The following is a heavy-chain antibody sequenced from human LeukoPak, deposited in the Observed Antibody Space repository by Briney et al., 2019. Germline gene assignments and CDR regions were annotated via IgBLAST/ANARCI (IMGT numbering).Heavy chain of an antibody. V-gene: IGHV4-39*07. CDR3: ARDAGYSSAFNS. D-gene: IGHD6-19*01. CDR1: GGSISSSSYY. Sequence: SETLSLTCTVSGGSISSSSYYWGWIRQPPGKGLEWIGSLYYSGSPYYNPSLKSRVTISVDMSKNQFSLKLSSVTAADTAMYYCARDAGYSSAFNSWGQGNLVTVSS. J-gene: IGHJ5*01. CDR2: LYYSGSP.